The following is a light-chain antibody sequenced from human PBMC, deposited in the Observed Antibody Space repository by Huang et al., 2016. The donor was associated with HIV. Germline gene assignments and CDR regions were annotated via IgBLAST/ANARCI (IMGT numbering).Light chain of an antibody. Sequence: EIVLTQSPATLSLSPGERATLSCRASQSVSSYLAWYQQKPGQAPRLLIDDASNRATGIPARFSGSGSGTDFTLTISSLVPEDFAVYYCQQRSNWAPITFGGGTKVEIK. V-gene: IGKV3-11*01. J-gene: IGKJ4*01. CDR3: QQRSNWAPIT. CDR1: QSVSSY. CDR2: DAS.